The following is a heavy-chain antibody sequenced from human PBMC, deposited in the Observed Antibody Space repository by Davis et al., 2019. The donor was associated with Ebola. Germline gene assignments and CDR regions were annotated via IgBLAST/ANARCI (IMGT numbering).Heavy chain of an antibody. V-gene: IGHV1-2*04. CDR3: AREWGGSSWNDYYGMDV. J-gene: IGHJ6*02. CDR2: INPRNGDT. Sequence: ASVMVSCKASGYSFMGYYIYWVRQVPGQGLEWMGWINPRNGDTGYAQKFEGWVTLTRDSSISTVHMELSRLKNDDTAIYYCAREWGGSSWNDYYGMDVWGQGTTVTVSS. D-gene: IGHD6-13*01. CDR1: GYSFMGYY.